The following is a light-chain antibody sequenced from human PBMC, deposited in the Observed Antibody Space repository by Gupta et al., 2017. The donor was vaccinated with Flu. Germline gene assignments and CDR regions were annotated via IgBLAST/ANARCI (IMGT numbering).Light chain of an antibody. CDR1: SGSVSISSY. CDR2: STN. V-gene: IGLV8-61*01. J-gene: IGLJ3*02. Sequence: QPVATQEPSSSGSPGGTVTLTCGLSSGSVSISSYSSWYQQTPGQSPRTLIFSTNTRSSGVPDRFSGSIVGSTAVLTITGAQADDDADYYSSLYLGNGFWMFGGGTKLTVL. CDR3: SLYLGNGFWM.